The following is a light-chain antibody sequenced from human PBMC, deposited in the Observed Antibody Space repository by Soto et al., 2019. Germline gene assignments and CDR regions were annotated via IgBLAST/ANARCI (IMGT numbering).Light chain of an antibody. CDR3: QRSFRTPLT. J-gene: IGKJ4*01. CDR1: QSISSY. Sequence: DIQMTQSLSSLSASVGDRVTITCRASQSISSYLNWYQQKPGKAPKLLIYAASSLQSGVPSRFSGSGSGTDFTLTISSLQPEDFATYYCQRSFRTPLTFGGGTKVEIK. CDR2: AAS. V-gene: IGKV1-39*01.